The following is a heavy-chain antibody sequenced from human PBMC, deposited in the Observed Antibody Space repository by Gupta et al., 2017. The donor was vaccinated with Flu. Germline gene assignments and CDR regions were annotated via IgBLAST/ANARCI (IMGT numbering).Heavy chain of an antibody. J-gene: IGHJ4*02. Sequence: QLQLQESGPGLVKPSETLSLTCTVSGGSISSSSYYWGWIRQPPGKGLEWIGSIYYSGSTYYNPSLKSRVTISVDTSKNQFSLKLSSVTAADTAVYYCARHADKSGSDYYFDYWGQGTLVTVSS. D-gene: IGHD1-26*01. CDR2: IYYSGST. V-gene: IGHV4-39*01. CDR1: GGSISSSSYY. CDR3: ARHADKSGSDYYFDY.